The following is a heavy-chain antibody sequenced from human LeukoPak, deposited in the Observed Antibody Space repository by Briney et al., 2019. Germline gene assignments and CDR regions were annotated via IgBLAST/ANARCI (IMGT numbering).Heavy chain of an antibody. V-gene: IGHV1-18*01. CDR2: VTAFNENT. J-gene: IGHJ4*02. CDR1: GFALTTYN. Sequence: ALVKVSCKASGFALTTYNIVWLRQAPGQGLEWVGWVTAFNENTHYSRKFQGRVTMTRDTSTSTAYMELRSLRSDDTAVYYCARAEPGAVATINSVDYWGQGTLVTVSS. D-gene: IGHD5-12*01. CDR3: ARAEPGAVATINSVDY.